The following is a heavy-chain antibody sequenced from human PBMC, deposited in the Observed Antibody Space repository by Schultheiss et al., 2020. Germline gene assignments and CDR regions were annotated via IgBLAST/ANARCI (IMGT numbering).Heavy chain of an antibody. Sequence: ASVKVSCKASGSTFTSYYMHWVRQAPGQGLEWMGIINPSGGSTSYAQKFQGRVTMTRDTSTSTVYMELSSLRSEDTAVYYCAREGINGDSPHKFDYWGQGTLVTVSS. CDR3: AREGINGDSPHKFDY. CDR2: INPSGGST. J-gene: IGHJ4*02. CDR1: GSTFTSYY. V-gene: IGHV1-46*01. D-gene: IGHD4-17*01.